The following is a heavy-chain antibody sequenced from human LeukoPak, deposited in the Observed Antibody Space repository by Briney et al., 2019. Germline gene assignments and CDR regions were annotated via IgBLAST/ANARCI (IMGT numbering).Heavy chain of an antibody. CDR3: TRDSENYYDSSGLVFDY. CDR1: GGSISSGGYY. CDR2: IYYSGST. D-gene: IGHD3-22*01. Sequence: PSQTLSLTCTVSGGSISSGGYYWSWIRQHPGKGLEWMGYIYYSGSTYYNPSLKSGVTISVDTSKNQFSLKLSSVTAAETAVYYCTRDSENYYDSSGLVFDYWGQGTLVTVSS. J-gene: IGHJ4*02. V-gene: IGHV4-31*03.